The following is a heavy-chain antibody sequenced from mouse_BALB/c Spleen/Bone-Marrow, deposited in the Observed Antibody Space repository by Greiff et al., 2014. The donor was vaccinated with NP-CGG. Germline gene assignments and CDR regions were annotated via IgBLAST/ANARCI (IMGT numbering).Heavy chain of an antibody. J-gene: IGHJ1*01. V-gene: IGHV2-9*02. CDR2: IWAGGST. CDR3: ARVYLWYFDV. CDR1: GFSLTSYG. D-gene: IGHD2-3*01. Sequence: VQLQQSRPGLVAPSQSLSITCTVSGFSLTSYGVHWVRQPPGKGLEWLGVIWAGGSTNYNSALMSRLSISKDNSKSQVFLKMNSRQTDDTAMYYCARVYLWYFDVWGAGTTVTVSS.